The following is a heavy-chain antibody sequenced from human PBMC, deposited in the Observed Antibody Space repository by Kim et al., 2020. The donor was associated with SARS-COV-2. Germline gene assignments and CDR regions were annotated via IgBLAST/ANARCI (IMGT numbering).Heavy chain of an antibody. J-gene: IGHJ4*02. CDR3: SGVEGNYDSSGYTSPYFDY. V-gene: IGHV4-34*01. CDR1: GGSFSGYY. D-gene: IGHD3-22*01. Sequence: SETLSLTCAVYGGSFSGYYWSWIRQPPGKGLEWIGEINHSGSTNYNPSLKSRVTISVDTSKNQFSLKLSSVTAADTAVYYCSGVEGNYDSSGYTSPYFDYWGQGTLVTVSS. CDR2: INHSGST.